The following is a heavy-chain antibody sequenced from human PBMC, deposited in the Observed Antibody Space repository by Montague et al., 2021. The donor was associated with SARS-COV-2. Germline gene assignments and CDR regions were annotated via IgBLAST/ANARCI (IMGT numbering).Heavy chain of an antibody. CDR1: GGSFSGYY. Sequence: SETLSLTCAVHGGSFSGYYWSWIRQPPGKGLEWIGEISHSGSTNYNPSLKGRVSISVDTSKNQFSLKLSSVTAADTAVYYCARGAPTITMIVVVFTGAGWYFDLWGRGTLVTVSS. D-gene: IGHD3-22*01. CDR3: ARGAPTITMIVVVFTGAGWYFDL. CDR2: ISHSGST. V-gene: IGHV4-34*01. J-gene: IGHJ2*01.